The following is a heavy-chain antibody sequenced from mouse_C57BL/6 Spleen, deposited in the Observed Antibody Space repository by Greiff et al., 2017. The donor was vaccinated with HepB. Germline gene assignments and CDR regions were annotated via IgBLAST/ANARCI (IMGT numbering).Heavy chain of an antibody. J-gene: IGHJ2*01. D-gene: IGHD2-1*01. Sequence: QVQLQQPGAELVMPGASVKLSCKASGYTFTSYWMHWVKQRPGQGLEWIGEIDPSDSYTNYNQKFKGKSTLTVDKSSSTAYMQLSSLTSEASAVYYCAILYYGNYVDYWGQGTTLTVSS. CDR2: IDPSDSYT. CDR1: GYTFTSYW. V-gene: IGHV1-69*01. CDR3: AILYYGNYVDY.